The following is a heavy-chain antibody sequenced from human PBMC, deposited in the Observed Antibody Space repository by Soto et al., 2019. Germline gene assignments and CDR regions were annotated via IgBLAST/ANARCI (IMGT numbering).Heavy chain of an antibody. J-gene: IGHJ4*02. CDR3: AFGNLSSYFDF. V-gene: IGHV3-33*01. Sequence: GSLRLSCAASVFTFRGFGMHWVRQAPGKGLEWVAIIWYDGSDKYYADSVKGRFTISRDNSKNTLYLQMNSLRAEDTAVYHCAFGNLSSYFDFWGQGTPVTVSS. CDR2: IWYDGSDK. CDR1: VFTFRGFG. D-gene: IGHD3-16*01.